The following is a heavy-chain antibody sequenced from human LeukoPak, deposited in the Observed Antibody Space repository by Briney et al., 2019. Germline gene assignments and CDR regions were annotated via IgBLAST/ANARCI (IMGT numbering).Heavy chain of an antibody. CDR3: AKGSSLAAADY. J-gene: IGHJ4*02. CDR2: ISYDGSNK. Sequence: GGSLRLSCAASGFTFSNYGMHWVRQAPGKGLEWVAVISYDGSNKYYADSVKGRFTISRDNSKNTLYLQMNSLRAEDTAVYYCAKGSSLAAADYWGQGTLVTVSS. V-gene: IGHV3-30*18. CDR1: GFTFSNYG. D-gene: IGHD6-13*01.